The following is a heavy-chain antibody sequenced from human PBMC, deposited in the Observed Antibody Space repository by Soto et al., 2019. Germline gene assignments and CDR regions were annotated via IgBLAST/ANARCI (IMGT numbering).Heavy chain of an antibody. D-gene: IGHD2-21*02. Sequence: SETLSLTCAVSGGSISSGGYSWSWIRQPPGKGLEWIGYIYHSGSTYYNPSLKSRVTISVDRSKNQFSLKLSSVTAADTAVYYCARASCGGDCSSKDNWFDPWGQGTLVTVPS. CDR3: ARASCGGDCSSKDNWFDP. J-gene: IGHJ5*02. CDR2: IYHSGST. CDR1: GGSISSGGYS. V-gene: IGHV4-30-2*01.